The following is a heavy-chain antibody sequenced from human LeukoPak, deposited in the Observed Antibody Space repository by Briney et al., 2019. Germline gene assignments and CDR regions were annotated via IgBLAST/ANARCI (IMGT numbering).Heavy chain of an antibody. Sequence: GGSLRLSCAASGFTFSSYSMNWVRQAPGKGLEWVSSISSSSSYIYYADSVKGRFTTSRDNAKNSLYLQMNSLRAEDTAVYYCARTGIAAAGTKGWFDPWGQGTLVTVSS. D-gene: IGHD6-13*01. CDR2: ISSSSSYI. CDR1: GFTFSSYS. CDR3: ARTGIAAAGTKGWFDP. V-gene: IGHV3-21*01. J-gene: IGHJ5*02.